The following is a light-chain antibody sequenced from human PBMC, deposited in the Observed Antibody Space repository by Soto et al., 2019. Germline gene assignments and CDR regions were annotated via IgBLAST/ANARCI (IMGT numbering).Light chain of an antibody. Sequence: IHMTQSPSSLSASVGDRVTVPCRASRKITTFVNWYQQKPGEAPKLLISTSGTLQRGVPSRFSGSGSGTDFTLTITSLQPADFATYFCQQTYSTPYTFGQGTKLEIK. CDR3: QQTYSTPYT. CDR2: TSG. J-gene: IGKJ2*01. CDR1: RKITTF. V-gene: IGKV1-39*01.